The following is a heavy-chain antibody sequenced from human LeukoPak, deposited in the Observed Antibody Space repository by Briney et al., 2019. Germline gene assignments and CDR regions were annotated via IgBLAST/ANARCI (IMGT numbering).Heavy chain of an antibody. J-gene: IGHJ3*02. V-gene: IGHV6-1*01. CDR2: TYYTSKWNT. CDR3: ARGRASAFDI. CDR1: GDSVSTSGVA. D-gene: IGHD6-25*01. Sequence: SQTLRLTCAISGDSVSTSGVAWNWVRPSPSRGLEWLGRTYYTSKWNTDYAVSVKSRIVVNPDTSKYQFSLQLNSVTSEDTAVYYCARGRASAFDIQGHGTMWTVSS.